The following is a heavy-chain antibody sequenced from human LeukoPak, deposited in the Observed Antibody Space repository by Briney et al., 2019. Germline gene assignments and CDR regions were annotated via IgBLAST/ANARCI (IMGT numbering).Heavy chain of an antibody. Sequence: SETLSLTCTVSGYSISSGYYWAWIRQPPGKGLEWIGSIYYSGSTYYNPSLKSRVTISVDTSKNQFSLKLSSVTAADTAVYYCASPYYDSSGYYYENDYWGQGTLVTVSS. CDR2: IYYSGST. D-gene: IGHD3-22*01. J-gene: IGHJ4*02. CDR1: GYSISSGYY. CDR3: ASPYYDSSGYYYENDY. V-gene: IGHV4-38-2*02.